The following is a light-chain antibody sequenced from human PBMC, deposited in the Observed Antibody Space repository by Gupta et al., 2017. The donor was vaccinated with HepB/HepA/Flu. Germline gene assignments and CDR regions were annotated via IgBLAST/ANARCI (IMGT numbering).Light chain of an antibody. J-gene: IGLJ3*02. CDR1: AVPKQY. V-gene: IGLV3-25*03. CDR3: QSADASGSYWV. CDR2: RDN. Sequence: SFELTQPPSVSVSPGQTARVTCSGDAVPKQYAYGYQKRPGQAPLLLIYRDNERPSGIPGRFSGSSSGKTVTLTISGVQVEDEADYYCQSADASGSYWVFGGGTRLTVL.